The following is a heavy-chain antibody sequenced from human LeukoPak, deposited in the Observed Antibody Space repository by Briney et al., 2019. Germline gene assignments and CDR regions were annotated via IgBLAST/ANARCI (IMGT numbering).Heavy chain of an antibody. Sequence: GGSLRLSCAASGFTFSSYGMHWVRQAPGKGLEWVAVIWYDGSNKYYADSVKGRFTISRDNSKNTLYLQMNSLRAEDTAVYYCARVVRWEDACDIWGQGTMVTVSS. V-gene: IGHV3-33*01. J-gene: IGHJ3*02. D-gene: IGHD4/OR15-4a*01. CDR1: GFTFSSYG. CDR2: IWYDGSNK. CDR3: ARVVRWEDACDI.